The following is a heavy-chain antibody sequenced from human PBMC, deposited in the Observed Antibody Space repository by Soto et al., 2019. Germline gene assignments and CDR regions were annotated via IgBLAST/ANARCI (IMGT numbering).Heavy chain of an antibody. CDR2: ISPSGSYI. CDR1: GFTFSSYR. D-gene: IGHD3-10*01. CDR3: ARIGGSGTWDIDY. V-gene: IGHV3-21*01. J-gene: IGHJ4*02. Sequence: EVQLVESGGGRVKPGGSLRLSCGASGFTFSSYRMSWVRQAPGKGLEWVSSISPSGSYIYHADSLKGRLTISRDNAKNSLYLQMNSLRVEDTAVYYCARIGGSGTWDIDYWSQGTLVTVSS.